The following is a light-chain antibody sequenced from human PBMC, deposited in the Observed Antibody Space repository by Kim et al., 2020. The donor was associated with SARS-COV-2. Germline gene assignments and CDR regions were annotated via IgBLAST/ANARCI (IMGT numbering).Light chain of an antibody. CDR2: DAS. CDR1: QSVGTV. J-gene: IGKJ4*01. CDR3: EQRSSWPLT. Sequence: FSPGESATLSCRVSQSVGTVLAWYQQKPGQAPRLLIYDASNRATGTPARFSGSGSGTDFTLTISSLEPEDFALYYCEQRSSWPLTFGGGTKVDIK. V-gene: IGKV3-11*01.